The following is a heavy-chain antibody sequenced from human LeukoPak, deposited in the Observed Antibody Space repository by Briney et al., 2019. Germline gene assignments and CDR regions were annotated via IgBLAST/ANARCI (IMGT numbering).Heavy chain of an antibody. V-gene: IGHV4-61*02. Sequence: SQTLSLTCTVSGGSISSGSYYWSWIRQPAGKGLEWIGRIYTSGSTNYNPSLKSRVTISVDTSKNQFSLKLSSVTAADTAVYYCATPKLLWFGELFNWGQGTLVTVSS. J-gene: IGHJ4*02. CDR3: ATPKLLWFGELFN. CDR2: IYTSGST. D-gene: IGHD3-10*01. CDR1: GGSISSGSYY.